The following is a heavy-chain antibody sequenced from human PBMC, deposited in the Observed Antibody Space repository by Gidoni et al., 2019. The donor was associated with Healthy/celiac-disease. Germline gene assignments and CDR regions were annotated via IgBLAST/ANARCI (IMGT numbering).Heavy chain of an antibody. Sequence: EVQLLESGGGLVQPGGSLRLSCAASGFTFSSYAMSWVRQAPGKGLDWVSAISGSGGSTYYADSVKGRFTISRDNSKNTLYLQMNSLRAEDTAVYYCAKPLWQNIAAAGIFDYWGQGTLVTVSS. CDR2: ISGSGGST. D-gene: IGHD6-13*01. V-gene: IGHV3-23*01. J-gene: IGHJ4*02. CDR1: GFTFSSYA. CDR3: AKPLWQNIAAAGIFDY.